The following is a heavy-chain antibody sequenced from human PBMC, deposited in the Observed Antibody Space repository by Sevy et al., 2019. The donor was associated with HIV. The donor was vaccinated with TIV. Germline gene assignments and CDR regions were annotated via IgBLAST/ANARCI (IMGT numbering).Heavy chain of an antibody. J-gene: IGHJ4*02. D-gene: IGHD1-1*01. CDR3: ARAVLEISTWRSDY. CDR2: ISSTSAYI. V-gene: IGHV3-21*01. Sequence: GRSLRLSCAASGFTFSSYRMTWVRQAPGKGLEWVSCISSTSAYINYADSVKGRFTISRDNAKNFLYLQMDSLRAEDTAVYYCARAVLEISTWRSDYWGQGTLVTVSS. CDR1: GFTFSSYR.